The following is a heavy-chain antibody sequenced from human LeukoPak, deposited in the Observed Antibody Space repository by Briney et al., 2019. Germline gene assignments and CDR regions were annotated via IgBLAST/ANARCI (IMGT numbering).Heavy chain of an antibody. D-gene: IGHD2-2*01. Sequence: ASVKVSCKASGYTFTGYYMHWVRQAPGQGLEWMGWINPNSGGTNYAQKFQGRVTMTRDTSISTAYMKLSRLTSDDTAVYYCVRDRGGYCSRANCRAAWFDPWGQGTLVTVSS. CDR2: INPNSGGT. CDR1: GYTFTGYY. V-gene: IGHV1-2*02. J-gene: IGHJ5*02. CDR3: VRDRGGYCSRANCRAAWFDP.